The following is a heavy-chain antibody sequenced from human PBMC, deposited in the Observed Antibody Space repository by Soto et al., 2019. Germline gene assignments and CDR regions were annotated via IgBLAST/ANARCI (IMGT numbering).Heavy chain of an antibody. J-gene: IGHJ4*02. CDR2: IYHSGST. Sequence: SETLSLTCAVSGGSIISSNWRNWVRQPPGKGLGWIGEIYHSGSTYYKPSLKSRVAMSVDTSKNQFSLKLTSATAADTAVYYCARRDWSGSTSHFYFDYWGQGVLVTVSS. D-gene: IGHD3-9*01. V-gene: IGHV4-4*02. CDR3: ARRDWSGSTSHFYFDY. CDR1: GGSIISSNW.